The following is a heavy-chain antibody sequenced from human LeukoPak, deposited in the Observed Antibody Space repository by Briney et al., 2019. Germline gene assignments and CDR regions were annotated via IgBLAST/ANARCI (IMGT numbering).Heavy chain of an antibody. D-gene: IGHD5-24*01. CDR2: INSNSGGT. CDR1: GYTFTGYY. V-gene: IGHV1-2*02. Sequence: ASVKVSCKASGYTFTGYYIHWVRQAPGQGLEWMGWINSNSGGTNYAQKFQGRVTMTRDTSVSTAYMELNRLRSDDTAVYYCARVQGYNEVYYFDYWGQGTLVIVSS. CDR3: ARVQGYNEVYYFDY. J-gene: IGHJ4*02.